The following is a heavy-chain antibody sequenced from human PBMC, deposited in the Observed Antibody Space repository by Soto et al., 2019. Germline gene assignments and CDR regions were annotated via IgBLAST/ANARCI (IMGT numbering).Heavy chain of an antibody. CDR2: ISPAGNSV. CDR1: GFTFSSYS. CDR3: VRDHLWAFDY. J-gene: IGHJ4*02. Sequence: EVQLVESGGGLAQPGGSLRLSGVASGFTFSSYSINRLRQAPGKGPEWGSWISPAGNSVDYTDSVKGRFTISRDNAENSLYLEMNSLRDEDTAVYYCVRDHLWAFDYWGQGTLVTVSS. D-gene: IGHD3-16*01. V-gene: IGHV3-48*02.